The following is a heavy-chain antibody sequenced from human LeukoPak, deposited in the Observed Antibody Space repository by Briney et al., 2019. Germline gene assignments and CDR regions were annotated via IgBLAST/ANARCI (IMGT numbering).Heavy chain of an antibody. D-gene: IGHD4-11*01. Sequence: SVKVSCKASGYTFTSYAMNWVRQAPGQGLEWMGGIIPIFGTANYAQKFQGRVTITADESTSTAYMELSSLRSEDTAVYYCARANSNLFPYDYWGQGTLVTVS. J-gene: IGHJ4*02. CDR3: ARANSNLFPYDY. V-gene: IGHV1-69*13. CDR1: GYTFTSYA. CDR2: IIPIFGTA.